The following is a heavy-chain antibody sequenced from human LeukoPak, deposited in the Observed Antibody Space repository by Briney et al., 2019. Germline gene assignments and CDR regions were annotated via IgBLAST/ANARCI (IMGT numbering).Heavy chain of an antibody. CDR2: IYSGST. CDR1: GDSISSTNYY. Sequence: SETLSLTCTVSGDSISSTNYYWGWIRQPPGKGLEWIGSIYSGSTYYNPSLESRVTISVDTSKNQFSLKLSSVTAADTAVYYCATSGWYLLPGFYWGQGTLVTVSS. J-gene: IGHJ4*02. V-gene: IGHV4-39*01. D-gene: IGHD6-19*01. CDR3: ATSGWYLLPGFY.